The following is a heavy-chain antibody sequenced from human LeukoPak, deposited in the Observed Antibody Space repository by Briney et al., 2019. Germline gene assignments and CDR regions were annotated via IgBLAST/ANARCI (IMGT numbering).Heavy chain of an antibody. CDR2: INPNSGDT. Sequence: ASVKVSCKASVSTFTGCYMHWVRQAPGQGLEWMGWINPNSGDTNYAQKFQGRVTMTRDTSISTAYVELSRLRSDDTAVYYCARDIGSAYRSGLYYCFGMDVWGQGTTVTVSS. V-gene: IGHV1-2*02. J-gene: IGHJ6*02. CDR3: ARDIGSAYRSGLYYCFGMDV. CDR1: VSTFTGCY. D-gene: IGHD5-18*01.